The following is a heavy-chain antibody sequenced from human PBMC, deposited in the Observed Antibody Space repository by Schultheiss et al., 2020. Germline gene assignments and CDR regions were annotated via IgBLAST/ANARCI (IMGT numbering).Heavy chain of an antibody. Sequence: GGSLRLSCAASGFTFSSYGMHWVRQAPGKGLEWVAVISYDGSNKYYADSVKGRFTISRDNSKNTLYLQMNSLRAEDTAVYYCAKGLVPFDYWGQGTLVTVSS. CDR2: ISYDGSNK. J-gene: IGHJ4*02. CDR3: AKGLVPFDY. D-gene: IGHD6-13*01. V-gene: IGHV3-30*18. CDR1: GFTFSSYG.